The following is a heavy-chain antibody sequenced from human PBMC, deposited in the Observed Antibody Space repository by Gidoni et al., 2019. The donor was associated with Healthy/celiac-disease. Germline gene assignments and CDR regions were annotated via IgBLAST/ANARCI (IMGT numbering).Heavy chain of an antibody. CDR1: GGSISSYY. D-gene: IGHD6-19*01. Sequence: QVQLQESGPGLVKPSETLSLTCTVSGGSISSYYWSWIRQPPGKGLEWIGYIYYSGSTNYNPSLKSRVTISVDTSKNQFSLKLSSVTAADTAVYYCAISSGWSDAFDIWGQGTMVTVSS. CDR2: IYYSGST. CDR3: AISSGWSDAFDI. V-gene: IGHV4-59*01. J-gene: IGHJ3*02.